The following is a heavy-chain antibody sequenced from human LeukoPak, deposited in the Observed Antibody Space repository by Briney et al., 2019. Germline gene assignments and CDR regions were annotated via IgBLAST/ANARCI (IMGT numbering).Heavy chain of an antibody. V-gene: IGHV3-66*04. J-gene: IGHJ4*02. D-gene: IGHD4-17*01. Sequence: GGSLRLSCAVSGFTVSSNNMSWVRQAPGKGLEWVSLIYSGGTTYYADSVKGRFTISRDNSKNTLYLQMTSLRAEDTAVYYCARRGYGDYAPFDYWGQGTLVTVSS. CDR3: ARRGYGDYAPFDY. CDR2: IYSGGTT. CDR1: GFTVSSNN.